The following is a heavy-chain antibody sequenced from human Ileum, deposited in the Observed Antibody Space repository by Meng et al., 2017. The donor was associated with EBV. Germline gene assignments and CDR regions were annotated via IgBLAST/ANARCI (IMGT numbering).Heavy chain of an antibody. CDR2: MNPKTGTA. J-gene: IGHJ4*02. CDR1: GYTLPNYD. D-gene: IGHD5-24*01. Sequence: QGAVVQSGAVVKKPGASVKVSCKASGYTLPNYDISWVRQATGQGLEWMGWMNPKTGTAHYAQKFQGRVSMTRDTSITTAYMELSSLTSEDTAVYYCVRTLERGDYWGQGTLVTVSS. CDR3: VRTLERGDY. V-gene: IGHV1-8*01.